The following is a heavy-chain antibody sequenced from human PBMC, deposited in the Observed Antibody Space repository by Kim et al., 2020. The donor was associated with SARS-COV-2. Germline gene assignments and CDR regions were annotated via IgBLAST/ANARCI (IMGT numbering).Heavy chain of an antibody. V-gene: IGHV3-73*01. CDR2: IRDKANSYAT. Sequence: GGSLRLSCAASGFTFSGSAIHWVRQASGKGLEWVGRIRDKANSYATAYAASVNGRFTVSRDDSKNTAYLQMNSLKTEDTAVYYCTRRVFHTGGSGIGWGQGTLVTVSS. J-gene: IGHJ4*02. D-gene: IGHD2-8*02. CDR3: TRRVFHTGGSGIG. CDR1: GFTFSGSA.